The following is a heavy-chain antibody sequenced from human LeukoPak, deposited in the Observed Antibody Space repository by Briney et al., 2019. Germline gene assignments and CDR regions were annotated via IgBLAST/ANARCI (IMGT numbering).Heavy chain of an antibody. V-gene: IGHV3-48*03. CDR3: ARPGYSSGWTFDY. CDR2: ISSSGSTI. CDR1: GFTFSGYE. J-gene: IGHJ4*02. Sequence: TGGSLRLSCAASGFTFSGYEMNWVRQAPGKGLEWVSYISSSGSTIYYADSVKGRFTISRDNAKNSLYLQMNSLRAEDTAVYYYARPGYSSGWTFDYWGQGTLVTVSS. D-gene: IGHD6-19*01.